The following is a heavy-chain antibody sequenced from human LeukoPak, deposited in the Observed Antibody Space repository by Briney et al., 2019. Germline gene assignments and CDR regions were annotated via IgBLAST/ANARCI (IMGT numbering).Heavy chain of an antibody. CDR2: IYYSGST. D-gene: IGHD1-14*01. V-gene: IGHV4-59*12. J-gene: IGHJ4*02. Sequence: ASETLSLTCTVSGGSISSYYWSWIRQPPGKGLEWIGYIYYSGSTNYNPSLRSRVTISVDTSKNQFSLKLSSVTAADTAVYYCAREGKVYDYWGQGTLVTVSS. CDR3: AREGKVYDY. CDR1: GGSISSYY.